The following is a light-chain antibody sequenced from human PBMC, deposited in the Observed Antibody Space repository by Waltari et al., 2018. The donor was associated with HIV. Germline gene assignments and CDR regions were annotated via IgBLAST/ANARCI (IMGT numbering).Light chain of an antibody. CDR3: QAWDSNTAHVL. J-gene: IGLJ2*01. CDR1: ELGAKY. Sequence: SYDLTQPPSVSVSPGQTASIPCSGDELGAKYASWYQQKAGQSPVLFIFQDRQRPSGTPDRFSGSNAGNTATLTISGTQAMDEADYYCQAWDSNTAHVLFGGGTKVTVL. CDR2: QDR. V-gene: IGLV3-1*01.